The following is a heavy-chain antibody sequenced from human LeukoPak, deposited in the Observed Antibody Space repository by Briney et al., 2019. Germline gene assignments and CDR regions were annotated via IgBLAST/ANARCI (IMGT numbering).Heavy chain of an antibody. CDR2: IRYDGSIK. Sequence: GGSLRLTCAASGITFSRYGMHWVRQAPGKGLEWVTFIRYDGSIKYYADPVKGRFTISRDNSKNTLYLQMNSLRAEDTAVYYCARGLEEYSSSWFDPWGQGTLVTVSS. V-gene: IGHV3-30*02. CDR3: ARGLEEYSSSWFDP. D-gene: IGHD6-6*01. J-gene: IGHJ5*02. CDR1: GITFSRYG.